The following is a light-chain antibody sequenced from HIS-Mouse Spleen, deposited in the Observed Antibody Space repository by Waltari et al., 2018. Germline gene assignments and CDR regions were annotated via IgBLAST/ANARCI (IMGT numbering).Light chain of an antibody. CDR1: SSHVGSYNL. Sequence: QSALTQPASVSGSPGQSITISRTGTSSHVGSYNLVSWYQQPPGKAPKLMIYEGSKRPSGVSNRFSGSKSGNTASLTISGLQAEDEADYYCCSYAGSSTFVVFGGGTKLTVL. J-gene: IGLJ2*01. V-gene: IGLV2-23*03. CDR3: CSYAGSSTFVV. CDR2: EGS.